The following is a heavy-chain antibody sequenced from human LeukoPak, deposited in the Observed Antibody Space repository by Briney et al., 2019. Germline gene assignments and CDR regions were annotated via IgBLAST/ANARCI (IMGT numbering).Heavy chain of an antibody. Sequence: PGRSLRLSCAASGFTFSSYDMHWVRQASGKGLEWVAVIWYDGSSKYYADSVKGRFTISRDNSKNTLYLQMNSLRAEDTAVYYCATTYSAYCSSTSCYGRFDYWGQGTLVTVSS. CDR2: IWYDGSSK. D-gene: IGHD2-2*01. CDR1: GFTFSSYD. J-gene: IGHJ4*02. CDR3: ATTYSAYCSSTSCYGRFDY. V-gene: IGHV3-33*01.